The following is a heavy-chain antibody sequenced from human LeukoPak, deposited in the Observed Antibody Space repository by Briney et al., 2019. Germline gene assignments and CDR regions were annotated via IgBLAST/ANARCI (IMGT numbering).Heavy chain of an antibody. CDR2: IRSDGSNK. V-gene: IGHV3-30*02. CDR1: GFTFSNYA. J-gene: IGHJ6*04. CDR3: AKDWSMDV. Sequence: GGSLRLSCAVSGFTFSNYAMHWVRQAPGKGLEWVSFIRSDGSNKNYADSVKGRFTISRDNSKNTLYLQMNSLRTEDTAVYYCAKDWSMDVWGKGTTVTVSS.